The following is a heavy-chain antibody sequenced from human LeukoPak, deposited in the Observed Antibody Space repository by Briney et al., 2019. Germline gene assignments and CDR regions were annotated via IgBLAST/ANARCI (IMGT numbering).Heavy chain of an antibody. CDR2: IYYSGST. D-gene: IGHD7-27*01. CDR1: GSSISSYY. J-gene: IGHJ4*02. CDR3: ARLSLGTSAGSDY. Sequence: ASETLSLTCTVSGSSISSYYWSWIRQPPGKGLEWIGYIYYSGSTNYNPSLKSRVTISVDTSKNQFSLKLSSVTAADTAVYYCARLSLGTSAGSDYWGQGTLVTVSS. V-gene: IGHV4-59*08.